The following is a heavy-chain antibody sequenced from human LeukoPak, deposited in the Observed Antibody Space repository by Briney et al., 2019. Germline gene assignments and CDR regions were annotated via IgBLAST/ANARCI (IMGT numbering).Heavy chain of an antibody. V-gene: IGHV4-4*07. J-gene: IGHJ4*02. D-gene: IGHD3-16*01. CDR1: GRSISSYY. Sequence: SQTLSLTCAVAGRSISSYYWSWIRQPARKGLGWIGRVYTSGSTDYNPSLNSRVTISTDQSKNQFSLNLSSVTAADTAVYYCARGGRSSRVQFDYWGQGTLVTVSS. CDR3: ARGGRSSRVQFDY. CDR2: VYTSGST.